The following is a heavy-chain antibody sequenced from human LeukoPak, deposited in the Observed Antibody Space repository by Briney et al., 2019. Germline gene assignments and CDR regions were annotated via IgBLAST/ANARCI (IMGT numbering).Heavy chain of an antibody. D-gene: IGHD3-16*01. CDR1: GFTFSSSW. J-gene: IGHJ6*04. V-gene: IGHV3-74*01. CDR3: ARDPGYESWSPFWGGMDV. Sequence: GGSLRLSCAASGFTFSSSWMHWFRQAPGKGLVWVSRITRDGSSTTYADSVKGRFTTSRDNAKNTLYLQMDSLRDDDTAVYYCARDPGYESWSPFWGGMDVWGNGTTVIVSS. CDR2: ITRDGSST.